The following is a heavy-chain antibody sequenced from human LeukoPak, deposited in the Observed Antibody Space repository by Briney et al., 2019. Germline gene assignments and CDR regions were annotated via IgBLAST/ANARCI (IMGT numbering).Heavy chain of an antibody. Sequence: GGSLRLSCAASGFTFSSYGIHWVRQAPGKGLEWVAFIRFDGSVKYYADSVKGRFTISRDNSKNTLYLQMNNVRAEDTAVYHCAKDLYGSGWTPDYWGHGTLLTVSS. V-gene: IGHV3-30*02. CDR2: IRFDGSVK. D-gene: IGHD6-19*01. CDR3: AKDLYGSGWTPDY. J-gene: IGHJ4*01. CDR1: GFTFSSYG.